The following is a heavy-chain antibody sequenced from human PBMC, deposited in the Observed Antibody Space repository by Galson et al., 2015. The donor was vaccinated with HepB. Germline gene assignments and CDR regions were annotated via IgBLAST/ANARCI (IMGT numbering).Heavy chain of an antibody. CDR1: GGTFSSYT. CDR2: IIPILGIA. V-gene: IGHV1-69*02. J-gene: IGHJ6*02. Sequence: SVKVSCKASGGTFSSYTISWVRQAPGQGLEWMGRIIPILGIANYAQKFQGRVTITADKSTSTAYMELSSLRSEDTAVYYCAGGGWMATTNLKSYYYYGMDVWGQGTTVTVSS. CDR3: AGGGWMATTNLKSYYYYGMDV. D-gene: IGHD5-24*01.